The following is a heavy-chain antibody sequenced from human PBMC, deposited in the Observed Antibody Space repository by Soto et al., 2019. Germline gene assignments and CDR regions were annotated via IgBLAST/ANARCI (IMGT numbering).Heavy chain of an antibody. CDR1: GGSISGSY. D-gene: IGHD6-19*01. V-gene: IGHV4-59*01. CDR3: ARSVAVPGAHIDY. CDR2: VYYTGST. J-gene: IGHJ4*02. Sequence: SETLSLTCSVSGGSISGSYWSWIRQSPGKGLGWLGYVYYTGSTNYSPSLRSRVSISVDTSKNEFSLRLSSVTAADTAVYFCARSVAVPGAHIDYWGQGTQVTVS.